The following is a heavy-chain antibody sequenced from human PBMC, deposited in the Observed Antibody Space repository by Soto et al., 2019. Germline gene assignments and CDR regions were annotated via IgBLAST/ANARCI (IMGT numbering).Heavy chain of an antibody. Sequence: PGESLKIACAASLFALGNYWMSCVLQAPGQGLQWLATIKLDASEKPYVDSVKGRFTMSRDNAKNSLYLQLVSLRAEDTAVRHWARDSGYGWGSSVNHYLEYCAHRTLVNV. D-gene: IGHD3-10*01. CDR1: LFALGNYW. V-gene: IGHV3-7*01. J-gene: IGHJ4*01. CDR3: ARDSGYGWGSSVNHYLEY. CDR2: IKLDASEK.